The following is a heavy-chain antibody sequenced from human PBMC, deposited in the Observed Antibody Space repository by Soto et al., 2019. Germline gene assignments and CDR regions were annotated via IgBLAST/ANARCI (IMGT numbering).Heavy chain of an antibody. CDR1: GFTFSSYG. J-gene: IGHJ4*02. CDR2: IWYDGSNK. CDR3: ARGAPRGITIFGVDISHGDY. D-gene: IGHD3-3*01. V-gene: IGHV3-33*01. Sequence: GGSLRLSCAASGFTFSSYGMHWVRQAPGKGLEWVAVIWYDGSNKYYADSVKGRFTISRDNSKNTLYLQMNSLRAEDTAVYYCARGAPRGITIFGVDISHGDYWGQGTLVTVSS.